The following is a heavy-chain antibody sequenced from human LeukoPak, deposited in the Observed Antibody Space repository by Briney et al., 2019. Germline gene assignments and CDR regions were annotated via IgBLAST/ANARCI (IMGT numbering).Heavy chain of an antibody. CDR2: ISYDGSKK. CDR1: GFTFSSYG. Sequence: GGSLRLSCAASGFTFSSYGLHWVRQAPCKGLDGVADISYDGSKKYYADSVKGRFTISRDNSKNTLYLQMNSLRAEDTAVYYCALVVVVAATGAFDIWGQGTMVTVSS. V-gene: IGHV3-30*03. J-gene: IGHJ3*02. D-gene: IGHD2-15*01. CDR3: ALVVVVAATGAFDI.